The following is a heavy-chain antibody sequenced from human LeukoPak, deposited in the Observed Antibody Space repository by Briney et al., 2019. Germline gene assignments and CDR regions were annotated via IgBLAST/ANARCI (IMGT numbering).Heavy chain of an antibody. J-gene: IGHJ3*02. D-gene: IGHD1-14*01. CDR1: GFTVSNNY. CDR2: SYSDSNT. V-gene: IGHV3-53*01. CDR3: VRKNRDFNAAFGI. Sequence: PGGSLRLSCAASGFTVSNNYMSWVRQAPGKGLEWVSISYSDSNTNYADSVKGRFTISRDTSPNTLSLQMNSLRAEDTAVYYCVRKNRDFNAAFGIWGQGTVVTVSS.